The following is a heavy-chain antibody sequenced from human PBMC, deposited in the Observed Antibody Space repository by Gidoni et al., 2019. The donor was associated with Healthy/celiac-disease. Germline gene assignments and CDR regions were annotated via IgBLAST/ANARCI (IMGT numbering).Heavy chain of an antibody. Sequence: QITLKESGPTLVKPTQTLTLTCTFSGFSLSTSGVGVGWIRQPPGKALEWLALIYWNDDKRYSPSLKSRLTITKDTSKNQVVLTMTNMDPVDTATYYCAHNRRTPQTYYDFWSGFHEGGDWFDPWGQGTLVTVSS. CDR1: GFSLSTSGVG. CDR2: IYWNDDK. J-gene: IGHJ5*02. D-gene: IGHD3-3*01. CDR3: AHNRRTPQTYYDFWSGFHEGGDWFDP. V-gene: IGHV2-5*01.